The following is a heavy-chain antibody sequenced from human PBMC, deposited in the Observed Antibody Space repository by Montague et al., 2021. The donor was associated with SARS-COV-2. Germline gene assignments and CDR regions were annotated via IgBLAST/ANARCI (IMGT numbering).Heavy chain of an antibody. J-gene: IGHJ4*02. CDR2: INPDGDAT. D-gene: IGHD4/OR15-4a*01. V-gene: IGHV3-74*01. CDR1: GFPFSTYW. CDR3: ARSNLHDYADY. Sequence: SLRLSCAASGFPFSTYWMYWIRQVPGKGLAWVSRINPDGDATTYADSVKGRFTISRDNSKNILYLQLNSLRGEDTAVYYCARSNLHDYADYWGRGHLVTVSS.